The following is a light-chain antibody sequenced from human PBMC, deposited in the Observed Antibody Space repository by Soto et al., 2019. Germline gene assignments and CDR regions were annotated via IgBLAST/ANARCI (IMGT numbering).Light chain of an antibody. CDR3: LQYGTFPRT. CDR1: QSVRSSY. J-gene: IGKJ1*01. V-gene: IGKV3-20*01. CDR2: GAT. Sequence: EIVLAQSPGTLSLSPGERATLSCRTSQSVRSSYLAWYQQHAGQAPRLLIYGATTRAAGIPDRFSGSGAGTDFTVTISRLEPEDFAVYYCLQYGTFPRTFGQRTKVEI.